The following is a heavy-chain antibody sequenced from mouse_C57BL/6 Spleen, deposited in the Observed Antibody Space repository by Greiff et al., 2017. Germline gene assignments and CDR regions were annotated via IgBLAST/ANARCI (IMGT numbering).Heavy chain of an antibody. CDR1: GYTFTSYG. D-gene: IGHD2-4*01. CDR3: AREGLRKGFDY. J-gene: IGHJ2*01. Sequence: LQESGAELARPGASVKLSCKASGYTFTSYGISWVKQRTGQGLEWIGEIYPRSGNTYYNEKFKGKATLTADKSSSTAYMELRSLTSEDSAVYFCAREGLRKGFDYWGQGTTLTVSS. CDR2: IYPRSGNT. V-gene: IGHV1-81*01.